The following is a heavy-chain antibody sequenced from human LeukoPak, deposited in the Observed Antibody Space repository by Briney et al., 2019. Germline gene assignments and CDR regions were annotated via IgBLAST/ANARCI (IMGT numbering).Heavy chain of an antibody. Sequence: PGGSLRLSCAASGFTFRSYSMNWVRQAPGKGLEWGSYISSSSSYIYYADSVKGRFTISRDNAKNTLYMQMNSLRAEDTAVYYCARLRRNCFDHWGQGTLVTVSS. CDR1: GFTFRSYS. D-gene: IGHD2-15*01. J-gene: IGHJ5*02. V-gene: IGHV3-21*01. CDR2: ISSSSSYI. CDR3: ARLRRNCFDH.